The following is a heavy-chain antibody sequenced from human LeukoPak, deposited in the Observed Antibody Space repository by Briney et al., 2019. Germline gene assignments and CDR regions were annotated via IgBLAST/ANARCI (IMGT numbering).Heavy chain of an antibody. J-gene: IGHJ6*03. CDR1: GFTFSSCA. CDR3: AKSVGFYYYYYMDV. Sequence: PGGSLRLSCAASGFTFSSCAMNWVRQAPGKGLEWVSGISGSGGITHYADSVRGRFTISRDNSKNTLYVQMNTLRAEDTAVYYCAKSVGFYYYYYMDVWGKGTTVTISS. CDR2: ISGSGGIT. V-gene: IGHV3-23*01. D-gene: IGHD1-26*01.